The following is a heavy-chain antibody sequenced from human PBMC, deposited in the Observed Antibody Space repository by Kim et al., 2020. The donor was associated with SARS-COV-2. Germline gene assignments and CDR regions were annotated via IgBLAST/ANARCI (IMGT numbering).Heavy chain of an antibody. Sequence: RYSRSFQVQVTTSADNTIRTAYLQWSSLKASDTAMYYCARLLWFGESYFDYWGQGTLVTVSS. V-gene: IGHV5-51*01. CDR3: ARLLWFGESYFDY. J-gene: IGHJ4*02. D-gene: IGHD3-10*01.